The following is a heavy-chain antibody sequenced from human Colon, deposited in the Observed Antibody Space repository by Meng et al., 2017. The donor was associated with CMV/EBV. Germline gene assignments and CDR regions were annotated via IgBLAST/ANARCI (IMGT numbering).Heavy chain of an antibody. Sequence: TCAASGFTFSSYEMNWVRQAPGKGLEWVSSISSSGSTIYYADSVKGRFTISRDNSKNTLYLQMNSLRAEDTAVYYCAKVSAGYDILTGYLYFDYWGQGTLVTVSS. V-gene: IGHV3-48*03. CDR1: GFTFSSYE. J-gene: IGHJ4*02. CDR3: AKVSAGYDILTGYLYFDY. D-gene: IGHD3-9*01. CDR2: ISSSGSTI.